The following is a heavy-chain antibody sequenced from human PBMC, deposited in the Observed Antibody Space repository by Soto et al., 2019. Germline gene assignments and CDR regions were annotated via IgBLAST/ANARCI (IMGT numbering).Heavy chain of an antibody. V-gene: IGHV4-59*01. CDR2: VYHSGST. J-gene: IGHJ6*02. CDR1: GGSISTYY. Sequence: QVQLQESGPGLVKPSETLSLTYTVSGGSISTYYWSWIRQSPGKGLEWIGYVYHSGSTNYNPSLKSRVTISVDTSKNQFSLRLTSVTAADTAVYYCARDGSPENYYSAAMDIWGQGTAVTVSS. D-gene: IGHD1-1*01. CDR3: ARDGSPENYYSAAMDI.